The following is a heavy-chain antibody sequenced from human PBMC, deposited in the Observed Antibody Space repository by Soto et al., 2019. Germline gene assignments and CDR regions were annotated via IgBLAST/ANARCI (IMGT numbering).Heavy chain of an antibody. CDR1: GFTFSSYG. CDR3: ARDPGYSSGWYPNWFDP. Sequence: GGSLRLSCAASGFTFSSYGMHWVRQAPGKGLEWVAVIWYDGSNKYYADSVKGRFTISRDNSKNTLYLQMNSLRAEDTAVYYCARDPGYSSGWYPNWFDPWGQGTLVTVSS. CDR2: IWYDGSNK. J-gene: IGHJ5*02. D-gene: IGHD6-19*01. V-gene: IGHV3-33*01.